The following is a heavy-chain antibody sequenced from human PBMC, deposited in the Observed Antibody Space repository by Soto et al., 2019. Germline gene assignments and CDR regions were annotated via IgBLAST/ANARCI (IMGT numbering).Heavy chain of an antibody. CDR3: ARQLDSGTYHAFDY. CDR2: IYYSGST. V-gene: IGHV4-39*01. J-gene: IGHJ4*02. D-gene: IGHD3-10*01. Sequence: QLQLQESGPGLVKPSETLSLTCTVSGGSISSSSYYWGWIRQPPGKGLEWIGTIYYSGSTYYNPSLKSRVTISVDTSKNLFSLILSSVTAADTAVYYCARQLDSGTYHAFDYWGQGTLVTVSS. CDR1: GGSISSSSYY.